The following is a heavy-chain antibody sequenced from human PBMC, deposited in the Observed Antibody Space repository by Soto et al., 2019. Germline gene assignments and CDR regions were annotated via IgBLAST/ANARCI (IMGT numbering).Heavy chain of an antibody. CDR3: ARSIVVVTALDY. J-gene: IGHJ4*02. CDR1: GYTFTSYA. V-gene: IGHV1-3*05. D-gene: IGHD2-21*02. Sequence: QVQLVQSGAEEKKPGASVKVSCKASGYTFTSYAMHWVRQAPGQRLEWMGWINAGNGNTKYSQKFQGRVTITRDTSASTAYMELSSLRSADTGVYYCARSIVVVTALDYWGQGTLVTVSS. CDR2: INAGNGNT.